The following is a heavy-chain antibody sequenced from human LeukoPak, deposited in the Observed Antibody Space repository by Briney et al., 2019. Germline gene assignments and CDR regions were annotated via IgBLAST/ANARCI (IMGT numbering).Heavy chain of an antibody. D-gene: IGHD2-21*01. CDR3: ARHTGDLYSDLDY. J-gene: IGHJ4*02. Sequence: KPSETLSLTCTVSSGSVTNTNYFWGSARQPPGRGLEWSGYIYYTGKTYYNPSLKSRVSISLDTARNLCSLNLKSVTAAHTAVYYCARHTGDLYSDLDYWGQGNLVTVSS. V-gene: IGHV4-39*01. CDR2: IYYTGKT. CDR1: SGSVTNTNYF.